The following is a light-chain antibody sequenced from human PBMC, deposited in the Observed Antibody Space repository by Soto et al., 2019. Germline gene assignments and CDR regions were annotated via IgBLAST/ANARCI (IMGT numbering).Light chain of an antibody. V-gene: IGKV3-15*01. CDR3: QQYNNWPYS. Sequence: EIVMTQSPDSLSVPPREIATLSFMAGQGVTTNFAWYQQKSGQSPRLLIYDVSIRATGVPARFSGTGSETDFTLTISGLQSQDSAVYFCQQYNNWPYSFGQGTRLEIK. CDR2: DVS. CDR1: QGVTTN. J-gene: IGKJ5*01.